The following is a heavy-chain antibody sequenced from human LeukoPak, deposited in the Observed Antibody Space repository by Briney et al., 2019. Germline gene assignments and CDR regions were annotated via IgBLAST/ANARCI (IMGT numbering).Heavy chain of an antibody. D-gene: IGHD3/OR15-3a*01. V-gene: IGHV4-34*01. CDR1: GGSFSGYY. CDR2: INHSGST. J-gene: IGHJ6*02. Sequence: SETLSLTCAVYGGSFSGYYWSWIRQPPGKGLEWIGEINHSGSTNYNPSLKSRVTILVDTSKNQFSLKLSSVTAADTAVYYCARGAPSPTGYYTYRIYYYGMDVWGQGTTVTVSS. CDR3: ARGAPSPTGYYTYRIYYYGMDV.